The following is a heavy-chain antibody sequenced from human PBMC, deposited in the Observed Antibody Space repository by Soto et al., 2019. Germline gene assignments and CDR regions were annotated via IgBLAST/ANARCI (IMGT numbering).Heavy chain of an antibody. CDR3: ARDPGRRPGYFDY. J-gene: IGHJ4*02. CDR2: IIPIFGTA. D-gene: IGHD1-1*01. V-gene: IGHV1-69*13. CDR1: GGTFSSYA. Sequence: SVKVSCKASGGTFSSYAISWVRQAPGQGLEWMGGIIPIFGTANYAQKFQGRVTITADESTSTAYMELSSLRSEDTAVYYCARDPGRRPGYFDYWGQGTLVTVYS.